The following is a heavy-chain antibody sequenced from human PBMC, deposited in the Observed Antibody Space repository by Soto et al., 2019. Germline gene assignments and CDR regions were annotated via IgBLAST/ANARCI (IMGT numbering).Heavy chain of an antibody. D-gene: IGHD6-13*01. V-gene: IGHV3-23*01. Sequence: EVQLLESGGGFVQPGGSLRLSCTASGFSFRQYAMVWVRQAPGKGLEWVSAITATGTHYADSVKGRFTISRDSSKSTLYLDINNLRVENTAVYYCAKGMVPDQCGQGTLITVSS. CDR3: AKGMVPDQ. CDR1: GFSFRQYA. J-gene: IGHJ5*02. CDR2: ITATGT.